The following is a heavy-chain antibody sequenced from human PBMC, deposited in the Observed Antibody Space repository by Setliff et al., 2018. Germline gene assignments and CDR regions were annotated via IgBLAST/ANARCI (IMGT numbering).Heavy chain of an antibody. J-gene: IGHJ4*02. D-gene: IGHD3-10*01. CDR3: TRAGSGIGGDLDY. V-gene: IGHV5-51*01. CDR2: VDPGDSDI. Sequence: GESLKISCKGSGYSFTTYWIGWVRQKPGKGLEWMGIVDPGDSDIRYSPSFQRQVTISADKSISIAYLQWDSLTASGTAMYYCTRAGSGIGGDLDYWGQGTLVTVSS. CDR1: GYSFTTYW.